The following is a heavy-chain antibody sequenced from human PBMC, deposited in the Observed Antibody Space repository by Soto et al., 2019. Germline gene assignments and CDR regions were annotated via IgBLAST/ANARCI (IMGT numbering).Heavy chain of an antibody. D-gene: IGHD1-26*01. CDR3: AKRLSSGSYYSAFDI. J-gene: IGHJ3*02. V-gene: IGHV3-23*01. CDR1: GFTFSTYA. CDR2: ISGGGDNT. Sequence: EVQLLESGGGLVQPGGSLRLSCAASGFTFSTYAMTWVRQAPGKGLEWVSGISGGGDNTYYADSVKGRFTISRDNSKNTLYVHMNSLRAEDTAVYYCAKRLSSGSYYSAFDIWGQGTMVTVSS.